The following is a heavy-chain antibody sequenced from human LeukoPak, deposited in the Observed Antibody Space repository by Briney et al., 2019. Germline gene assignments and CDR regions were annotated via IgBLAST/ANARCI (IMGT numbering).Heavy chain of an antibody. CDR3: ARSGCTNGVCYQEAFDY. V-gene: IGHV3-33*01. CDR1: GFTFSSYG. CDR2: IWYDGSNK. Sequence: GGSLRLSCAASGFTFSSYGMHWVRQAPGKGLEWVAVIWYDGSNKYYADSVKGRFTISRDNSKNTLYLQMNSLRAEDTAVYYCARSGCTNGVCYQEAFDYWGQGTLVTVSS. D-gene: IGHD2-8*01. J-gene: IGHJ4*02.